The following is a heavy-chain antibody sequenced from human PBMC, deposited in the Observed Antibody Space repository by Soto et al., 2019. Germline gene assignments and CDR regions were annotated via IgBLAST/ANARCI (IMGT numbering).Heavy chain of an antibody. D-gene: IGHD3-3*01. V-gene: IGHV2-5*02. Sequence: QITLNESGPTVVRPTETLTLTCRFSGFSLTTSGVGVGWIRQSPGKAPEWLALIYWDDDKRYRASLKRRLTSTYDTSKSQVVLTVSDSDPTDTATYYCAHIVLRTVFGVVTTTAIYFDFWGQGTPVAVSS. J-gene: IGHJ4*02. CDR3: AHIVLRTVFGVVTTTAIYFDF. CDR2: IYWDDDK. CDR1: GFSLTTSGVG.